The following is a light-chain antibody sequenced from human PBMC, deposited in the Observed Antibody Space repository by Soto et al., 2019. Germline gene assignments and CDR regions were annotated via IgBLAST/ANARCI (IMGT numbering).Light chain of an antibody. V-gene: IGKV2-30*02. CDR2: GAS. Sequence: DVVMTQSPLSLPVTLGQPASISCRSSQSLVHSDGNTYLNWFQQRPGQSPRRLIYGASTRATGIPARFSGSGSGTDFTLTISGLQSEDFAVYYCQQYSNWRTFGQGTKVDI. CDR1: QSLVHSDGNTY. J-gene: IGKJ1*01. CDR3: QQYSNWRT.